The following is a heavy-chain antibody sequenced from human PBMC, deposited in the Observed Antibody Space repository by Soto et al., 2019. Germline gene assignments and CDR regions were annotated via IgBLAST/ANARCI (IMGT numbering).Heavy chain of an antibody. J-gene: IGHJ5*02. CDR3: ARAHRIMRLDRFDP. Sequence: QVQLVESGGGVVQPGKSLRLSCAASGFKFRNYAIHWVRQAPGKGLEWLAVIWFDGNKEYYADSVTGRFTISRDNSKNTVFLHMNSLTADDSGVFYCARAHRIMRLDRFDPWGHGTLVTVSS. CDR1: GFKFRNYA. CDR2: IWFDGNKE. V-gene: IGHV3-33*01. D-gene: IGHD1-1*01.